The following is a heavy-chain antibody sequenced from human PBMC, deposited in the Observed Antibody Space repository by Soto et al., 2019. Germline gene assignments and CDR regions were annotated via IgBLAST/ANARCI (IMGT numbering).Heavy chain of an antibody. J-gene: IGHJ6*02. CDR2: IKSKTDGGTT. CDR1: GFTFSNAW. CDR3: TTLNTIVVVITRVSNYYGMDV. D-gene: IGHD3-22*01. Sequence: EVQLVESGGGLVKPGGSLRLSCAASGFTFSNAWMSWVRQAPGKGLEWVGRIKSKTDGGTTDYAAPVKGRFTISRDDSKNTLYLQMNSLKTEDTAVYYCTTLNTIVVVITRVSNYYGMDVWGQGTTVTVSS. V-gene: IGHV3-15*01.